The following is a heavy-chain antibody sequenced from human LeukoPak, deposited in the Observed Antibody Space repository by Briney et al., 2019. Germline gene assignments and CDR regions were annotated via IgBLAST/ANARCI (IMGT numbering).Heavy chain of an antibody. CDR2: IIPIFGTA. CDR3: ARGARGYSGPSDY. V-gene: IGHV1-69*05. Sequence: GASVKVSCKASGGTFSSYAISWVRQAPGQGLEWMGGIIPIFGTANYAQKFQGRVTITTDESTSTAYMELSSLRSDDTAVYYCARGARGYSGPSDYWGQGTLVTVSS. CDR1: GGTFSSYA. D-gene: IGHD5-12*01. J-gene: IGHJ4*02.